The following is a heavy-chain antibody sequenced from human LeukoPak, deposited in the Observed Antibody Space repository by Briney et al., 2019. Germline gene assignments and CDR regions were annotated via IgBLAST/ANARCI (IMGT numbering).Heavy chain of an antibody. V-gene: IGHV1-18*01. CDR2: ISAYNGNT. J-gene: IGHJ4*02. CDR1: GYTFTSYG. Sequence: ASVKVSCKASGYTFTSYGNSWVRQAPGQGLEWMGWISAYNGNTNCAQKLQGRVTMTTDTSTSTAYMELRSLRSDDTAVYYCARVCGSTSCYTLFDYWGQGTLVTVSS. CDR3: ARVCGSTSCYTLFDY. D-gene: IGHD2-2*02.